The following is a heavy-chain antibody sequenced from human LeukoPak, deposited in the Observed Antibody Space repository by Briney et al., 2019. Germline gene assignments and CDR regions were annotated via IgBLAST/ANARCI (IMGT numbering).Heavy chain of an antibody. J-gene: IGHJ4*02. Sequence: SETLSLTCTVTGTSIRSGSYYWNWIRQAAGKGLEWIGRMYIGGRTTYNPSLKSRVTISLETTENQFSLRLRSVTAADTAVYYCARGDIVVVPAAIKNYWGQGTLVTVSS. D-gene: IGHD2-2*02. V-gene: IGHV4-61*02. CDR3: ARGDIVVVPAAIKNY. CDR1: GTSIRSGSYY. CDR2: MYIGGRT.